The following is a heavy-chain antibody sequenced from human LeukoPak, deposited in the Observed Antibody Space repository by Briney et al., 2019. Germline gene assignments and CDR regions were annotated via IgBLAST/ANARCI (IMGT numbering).Heavy chain of an antibody. CDR1: GFSFSTYG. CDR2: IRYDGNDQ. J-gene: IGHJ4*02. Sequence: GGSLRLSCAASGFSFSTYGMHWVRQAPGKGLEWVAFIRYDGNDQYYADSVKGRFTVSRDNSKNTLYLQVNSLRAEDTAVYYCAKDSYSSSSHFDYWGQGTQVTVSS. CDR3: AKDSYSSSSHFDY. D-gene: IGHD6-6*01. V-gene: IGHV3-30*02.